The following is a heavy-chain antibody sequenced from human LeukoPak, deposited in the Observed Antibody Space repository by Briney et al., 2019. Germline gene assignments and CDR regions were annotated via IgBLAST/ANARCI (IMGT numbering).Heavy chain of an antibody. Sequence: TSETLSLTCTVSGGSISSSSNYWGWIRQPPGKGLEWIGNMYYSGSTYYNPSLKSRVTISIDTSKNQFSLKLSSVTAADTAVYYCASIPPAGSGPYNGVWGKGTTVTVSS. CDR1: GGSISSSSNY. D-gene: IGHD1-14*01. CDR2: MYYSGST. V-gene: IGHV4-39*07. CDR3: ASIPPAGSGPYNGV. J-gene: IGHJ6*04.